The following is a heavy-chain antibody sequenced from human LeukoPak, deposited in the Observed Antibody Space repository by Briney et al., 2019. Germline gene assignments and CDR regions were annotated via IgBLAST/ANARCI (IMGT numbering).Heavy chain of an antibody. J-gene: IGHJ4*02. Sequence: PGGSLRLSCAASGFTFSSYAMSWVRQAPGKGLEWVSAISGSGGSTYYADSVKGRFTISRDNSKNTLYLQMNSLRAEDTAVYYCANRDFYDSSGYYPPSFFDYWGQGTLVTVSS. CDR1: GFTFSSYA. CDR2: ISGSGGST. V-gene: IGHV3-23*01. CDR3: ANRDFYDSSGYYPPSFFDY. D-gene: IGHD3-22*01.